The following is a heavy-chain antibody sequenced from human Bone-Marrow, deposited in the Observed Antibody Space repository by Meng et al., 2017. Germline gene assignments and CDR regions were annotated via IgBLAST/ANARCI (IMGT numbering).Heavy chain of an antibody. CDR2: IYHSGST. Sequence: SETLSLTCTVSGYSISSGYYWGWIRQPPGKGLEWIGSIYHSGSTYYNPSLNSRVTISVDTSKNQFSLKLNSVTAADTAVYYCARDGLGSSWYWGWFDPWGQGTLVTVSS. D-gene: IGHD6-13*01. CDR1: GYSISSGYY. CDR3: ARDGLGSSWYWGWFDP. V-gene: IGHV4-38-2*02. J-gene: IGHJ5*02.